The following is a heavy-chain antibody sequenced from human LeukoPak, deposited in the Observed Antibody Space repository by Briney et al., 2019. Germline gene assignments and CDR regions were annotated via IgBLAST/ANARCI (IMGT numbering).Heavy chain of an antibody. V-gene: IGHV3-21*01. D-gene: IGHD3-10*01. CDR1: GFTVSSNY. Sequence: PGGSLRLSCAASGFTVSSNYMSWVRQAPGKGLEWVSSISSSSSYIYYADSVKGRFTISRDNAKNSLYLQMNSLRAEDTAVYYCARDMYYPQIRTFDYWGQGTLVTVSS. CDR3: ARDMYYPQIRTFDY. J-gene: IGHJ4*02. CDR2: ISSSSSYI.